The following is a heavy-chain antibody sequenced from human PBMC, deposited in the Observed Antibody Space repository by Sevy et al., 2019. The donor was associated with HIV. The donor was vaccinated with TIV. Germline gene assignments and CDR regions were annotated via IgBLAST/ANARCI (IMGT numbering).Heavy chain of an antibody. CDR3: ARDLREYSSSSKYYFDY. Sequence: GGSLRLSCATSGFTFNNYNMNWVRQAPGKGLEWVSSVSGSSNYIYYAESVKGRFIISRDNTKNTLYLQMNSLRAEDTAVYYCARDLREYSSSSKYYFDYWGQGILVTVSS. CDR1: GFTFNNYN. V-gene: IGHV3-21*06. D-gene: IGHD6-6*01. CDR2: VSGSSNYI. J-gene: IGHJ4*02.